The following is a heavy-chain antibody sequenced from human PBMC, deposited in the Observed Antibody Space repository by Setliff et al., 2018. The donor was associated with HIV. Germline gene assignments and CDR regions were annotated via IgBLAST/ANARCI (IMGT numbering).Heavy chain of an antibody. J-gene: IGHJ6*03. Sequence: SETLSLTCTIYGGSFRGYFWIWIRQPPGKGLEWIGEINHRGSTNYNSSLKSRVTIGVDTSKNQFSLNLSAVTAADTAVYYCARGSVFWDRGNHYQYMDVWATGTTVTVSS. CDR2: INHRGST. V-gene: IGHV4-34*01. D-gene: IGHD3-10*01. CDR1: GGSFRGYF. CDR3: ARGSVFWDRGNHYQYMDV.